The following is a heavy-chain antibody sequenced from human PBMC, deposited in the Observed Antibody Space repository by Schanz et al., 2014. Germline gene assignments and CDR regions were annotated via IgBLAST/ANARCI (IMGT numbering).Heavy chain of an antibody. Sequence: QAQLMQSGPELKRPGASVKVSCTASGYTLKNYGISWVRQAPGLGLEWIGWISGYTGDTKYAQKFQHRVNMTTDRTTSTVYMELRSLRFDDTAVYFCARDNGRIPAANSFDYWGQGTRVTVSS. J-gene: IGHJ4*02. V-gene: IGHV1-18*01. CDR1: GYTLKNYG. D-gene: IGHD1-26*01. CDR3: ARDNGRIPAANSFDY. CDR2: ISGYTGDT.